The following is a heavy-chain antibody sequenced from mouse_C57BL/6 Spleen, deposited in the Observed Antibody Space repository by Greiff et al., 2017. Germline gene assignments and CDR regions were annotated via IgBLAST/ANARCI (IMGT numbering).Heavy chain of an antibody. V-gene: IGHV1-26*01. J-gene: IGHJ3*01. CDR1: GYTFTDYY. D-gene: IGHD2-13*01. CDR2: INPNNGGT. CDR3: AREGPYSDYAAY. Sequence: EVQLQQSGPELVKPGASVKISCKASGYTFTDYYMNWVKQSHGKSLEWIGDINPNNGGTSYNQKFKGKATLTVDKSSSTAYMELRSLTSEDSAVYYCAREGPYSDYAAYCGQGTLVTVSA.